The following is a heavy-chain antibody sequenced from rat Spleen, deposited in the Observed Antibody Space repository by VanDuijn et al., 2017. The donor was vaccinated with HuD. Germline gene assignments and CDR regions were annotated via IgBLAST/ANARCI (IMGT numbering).Heavy chain of an antibody. D-gene: IGHD1-12*02. J-gene: IGHJ2*01. CDR2: MRYNGDT. Sequence: QVQLKESGPGLMQPSETLSLTCTVSGFSLTSYSVHWVRQPPGKGLEWMGRMRYNGDTSYNSTLESRLSISKDTSKGQVFLKMNRLQTEDTATYYCARDLYHFDGTYYFDYWGQGVMVTVSS. CDR3: ARDLYHFDGTYYFDY. V-gene: IGHV2-63*01. CDR1: GFSLTSYS.